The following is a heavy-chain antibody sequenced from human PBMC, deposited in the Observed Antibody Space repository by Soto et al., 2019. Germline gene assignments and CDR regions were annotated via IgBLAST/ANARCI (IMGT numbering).Heavy chain of an antibody. V-gene: IGHV3-48*03. J-gene: IGHJ4*02. CDR3: ARDNLRGSYGDSLFDY. CDR2: ISSSGSTI. Sequence: PGGSLRLSCAASGFTFSSYEMNWVRQAPGKGLEWVSYISSSGSTIYYADSVKGRFTISRDNATNSLYLQMNSLRAEDTAVYYCARDNLRGSYGDSLFDYWGQGTLVTVSS. CDR1: GFTFSSYE. D-gene: IGHD4-17*01.